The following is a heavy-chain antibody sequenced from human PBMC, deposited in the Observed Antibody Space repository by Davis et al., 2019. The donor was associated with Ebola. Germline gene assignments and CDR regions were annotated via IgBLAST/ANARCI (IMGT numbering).Heavy chain of an antibody. CDR3: ARDSDFMSGYYL. Sequence: PSETLSLTCTVSGGSIRSSHWNWIRQPAGKGLAYIGRMHVSGSTIYNPSLKSRVTMSVDTSKNQFSLRLSSVTAADTAVYYCARDSDFMSGYYLWGQGTLVTVSS. V-gene: IGHV4-4*07. CDR2: MHVSGST. J-gene: IGHJ4*02. D-gene: IGHD3-3*01. CDR1: GGSIRSSH.